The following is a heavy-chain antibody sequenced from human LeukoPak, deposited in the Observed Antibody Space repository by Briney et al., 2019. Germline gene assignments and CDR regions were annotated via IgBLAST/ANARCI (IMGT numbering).Heavy chain of an antibody. D-gene: IGHD6-13*01. Sequence: GRSLRLSCAASGFTFSSYAMHWVRQAPGKGLEWVAVISYDGSNKYYADSVKGRFTISRDNSKNTLYLQMNSLRAEDTAVYYCARDSGEQQPVFDYWGQGTLVTVSS. CDR2: ISYDGSNK. V-gene: IGHV3-30-3*01. CDR3: ARDSGEQQPVFDY. J-gene: IGHJ4*02. CDR1: GFTFSSYA.